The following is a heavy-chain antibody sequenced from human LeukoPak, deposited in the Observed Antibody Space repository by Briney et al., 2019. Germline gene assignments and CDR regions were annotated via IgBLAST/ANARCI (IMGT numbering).Heavy chain of an antibody. J-gene: IGHJ4*02. V-gene: IGHV3-53*01. CDR2: IYSGGST. CDR1: GFTVSSNY. CDR3: ARGFGTTYTFDY. D-gene: IGHD1-1*01. Sequence: PEGSLRLSCAASGFTVSSNYMSWVRQAPGKGLEWVSVIYSGGSTYYADSVKGRFTISRDNSKNTLYLQMNSLRAEDTAVHYCARGFGTTYTFDYWGQGTLVTVSS.